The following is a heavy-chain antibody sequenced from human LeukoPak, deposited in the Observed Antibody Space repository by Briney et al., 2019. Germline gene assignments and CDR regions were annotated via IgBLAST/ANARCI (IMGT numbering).Heavy chain of an antibody. J-gene: IGHJ3*02. V-gene: IGHV4-34*01. CDR2: INHSGST. D-gene: IGHD2-15*01. Sequence: PSETLSLTCAVYGGSFSGYYWSWIRQPPGKGLEWIGEINHSGSTNYNPSLKSRVTISVDTSKNQFSLKLSSVTAADTAVYYCARDGPYCSGGSCYPNDAFDIWGQGTMVTVSS. CDR3: ARDGPYCSGGSCYPNDAFDI. CDR1: GGSFSGYY.